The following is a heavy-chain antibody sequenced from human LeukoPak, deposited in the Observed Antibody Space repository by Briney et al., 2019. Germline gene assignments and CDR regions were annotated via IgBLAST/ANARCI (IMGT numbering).Heavy chain of an antibody. V-gene: IGHV3-23*01. D-gene: IGHD1-7*01. J-gene: IGHJ4*02. CDR3: ARDRLFGNLPDY. CDR1: GFTFSSYG. Sequence: GGSLRLSCAASGFTFSSYGMSWVRQAPGKGLEWVSGFSVSDKTTYYADSVKGRFTISRDNAKNSLNLQMNSLRAEDTAVYYCARDRLFGNLPDYWGQGTLVTVSS. CDR2: FSVSDKTT.